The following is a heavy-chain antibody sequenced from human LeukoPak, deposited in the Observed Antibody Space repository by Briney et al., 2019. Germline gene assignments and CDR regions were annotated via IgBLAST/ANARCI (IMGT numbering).Heavy chain of an antibody. J-gene: IGHJ4*02. CDR1: GFTVSSNY. V-gene: IGHV3-53*01. D-gene: IGHD3-22*01. Sequence: GGSLRLSWAASGFTVSSNYMSWVRQAPGKGLEWVSVIYSGGSTYYADSVKGRFTISRDNSKNTLYLQMNSLRAEDTAVYYCASRNYYDSSGLLDYWGQGTLVTVSS. CDR3: ASRNYYDSSGLLDY. CDR2: IYSGGST.